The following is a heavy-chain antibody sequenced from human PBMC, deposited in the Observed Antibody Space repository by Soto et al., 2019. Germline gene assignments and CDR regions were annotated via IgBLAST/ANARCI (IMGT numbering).Heavy chain of an antibody. CDR3: ARHTGGDYYYYGMDV. Sequence: GESLKISCKGSGYSFTSYWISWVRQMPGKGLEWMGRIDPSDSYTNYSPSFQGHVTISADKSISTAYLQWSSLKASDTAMYYCARHTGGDYYYYGMDVWGQGXTVTVYS. CDR1: GYSFTSYW. V-gene: IGHV5-10-1*01. CDR2: IDPSDSYT. D-gene: IGHD5-18*01. J-gene: IGHJ6*02.